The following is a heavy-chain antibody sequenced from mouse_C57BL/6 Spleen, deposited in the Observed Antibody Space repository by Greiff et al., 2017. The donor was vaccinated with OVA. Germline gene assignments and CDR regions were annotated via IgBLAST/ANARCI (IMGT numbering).Heavy chain of an antibody. CDR2: IYPGDGDT. Sequence: QVQLKQSGAELVKPGASVKISCKASGYAFSSYWIHWLNPMPVPGLALIGQIYPGDGDTNYNGKFKGKATLTADKSSSTAYMQLSSLTSEDSAVYVCARRGEDSSGYVNAMDYWGQGTSVTVSS. D-gene: IGHD3-2*02. V-gene: IGHV1-80*01. J-gene: IGHJ4*01. CDR1: GYAFSSYW. CDR3: ARRGEDSSGYVNAMDY.